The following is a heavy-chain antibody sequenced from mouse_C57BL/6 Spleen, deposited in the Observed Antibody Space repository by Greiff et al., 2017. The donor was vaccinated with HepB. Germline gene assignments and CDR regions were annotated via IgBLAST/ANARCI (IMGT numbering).Heavy chain of an antibody. J-gene: IGHJ1*03. CDR3: ARQVYGTPYFDV. CDR1: EYEFPSHD. CDR2: INSDGGST. D-gene: IGHD2-1*01. V-gene: IGHV5-2*01. Sequence: EVMLVESGGGLVQPGESLKLSCESNEYEFPSHDMSWVRQTPEKRLELVAAINSDGGSTYYPDTMERRFIISRDDTKKTLYLQMSSLRSEDTALYYCARQVYGTPYFDVWGTGTTVTVSS.